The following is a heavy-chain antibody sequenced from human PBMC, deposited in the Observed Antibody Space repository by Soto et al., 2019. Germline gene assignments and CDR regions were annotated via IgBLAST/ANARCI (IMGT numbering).Heavy chain of an antibody. Sequence: PGGSLRLSCAASGLTFSSYSMNWVRQAPGKGLEWVSSISSSSSYIYYADSVKGRFTISRDNAKNSLYLQMNSLRAEDTAVYYCARDSYNWNCFDYWGQGTLVTVSS. CDR2: ISSSSSYI. D-gene: IGHD1-20*01. CDR1: GLTFSSYS. J-gene: IGHJ4*02. V-gene: IGHV3-21*01. CDR3: ARDSYNWNCFDY.